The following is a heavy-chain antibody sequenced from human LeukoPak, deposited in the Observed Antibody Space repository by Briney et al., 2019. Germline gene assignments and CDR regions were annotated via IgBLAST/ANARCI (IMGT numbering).Heavy chain of an antibody. CDR3: AELGITMIGGV. J-gene: IGHJ6*04. Sequence: GGSLRLSCAASGFTFSTYGMSWVCQAPGKGLEWVSSIGSRSSRIYYADSVKGRFTISRDNAKNSLYLQMNSLRVEDTAVYYCAELGITMIGGVWGKGTTVTISS. CDR2: IGSRSSRI. CDR1: GFTFSTYG. V-gene: IGHV3-21*01. D-gene: IGHD3-10*02.